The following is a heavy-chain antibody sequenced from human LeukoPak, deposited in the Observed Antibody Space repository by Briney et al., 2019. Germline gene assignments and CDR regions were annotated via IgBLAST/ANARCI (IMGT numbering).Heavy chain of an antibody. D-gene: IGHD2-15*01. CDR1: GGTFSSYA. V-gene: IGHV1-69*04. CDR3: ARGYCSGGSCYALFS. CDR2: IIPILGIA. Sequence: SMKVSCKASGGTFSSYAISWVRQAPGQGLEWMGRIIPILGIANYAQKFQGRVTITADKSTSTAYMELSSLRSEDTAVHYCARGYCSGGSCYALFSWGQGTLVTVSS. J-gene: IGHJ5*02.